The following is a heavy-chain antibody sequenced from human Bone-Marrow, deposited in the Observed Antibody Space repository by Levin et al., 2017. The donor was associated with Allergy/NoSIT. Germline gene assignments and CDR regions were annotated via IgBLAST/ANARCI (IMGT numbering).Heavy chain of an antibody. CDR1: GDSVSRNSVT. CDR2: TYYKSEWRN. J-gene: IGHJ3*01. V-gene: IGHV6-1*01. CDR3: ARGTNPSMAFDV. D-gene: IGHD2/OR15-2a*01. Sequence: PSETLSLTCAISGDSVSRNSVTWDWIRQSPSRGLEWLGRTYYKSEWRNDYAVSVRSRITITPDTSKNQFSLHLNSVTPEDTALYYCARGTNPSMAFDVWGQGTMVTVSS.